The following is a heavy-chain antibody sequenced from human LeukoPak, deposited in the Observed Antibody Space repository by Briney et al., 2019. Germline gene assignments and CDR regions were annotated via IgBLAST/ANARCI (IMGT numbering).Heavy chain of an antibody. CDR2: ISGSGTTT. CDR3: AKPLSAASGTDFHY. Sequence: HSGRSLRLSCAASGFTFSSYAMSWVRQAPGKGLDWVSAISGSGTTTYYADSVKGRFTISRDISKNTLYLQMNSLRAEDTAVYYCAKPLSAASGTDFHYWGQGTLVTVSS. CDR1: GFTFSSYA. J-gene: IGHJ4*02. D-gene: IGHD6-13*01. V-gene: IGHV3-23*01.